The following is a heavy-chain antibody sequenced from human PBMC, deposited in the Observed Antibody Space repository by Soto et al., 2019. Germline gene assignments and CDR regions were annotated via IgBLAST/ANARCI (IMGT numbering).Heavy chain of an antibody. V-gene: IGHV1-69*01. CDR3: ARGWGYDSTDYYYAY. J-gene: IGHJ4*02. CDR1: GGSFNRQT. CDR2: TNPIFGTA. Sequence: QVQLVQSGAEVRKPGSSVRVSCKASGGSFNRQTISWVRQAPGQGLEWMGGTNPIFGTANHAQKFQGRVTINADESTSTVYMELSSLRSDDTAIYYCARGWGYDSTDYYYAYWGQGTLVIVSS. D-gene: IGHD3-22*01.